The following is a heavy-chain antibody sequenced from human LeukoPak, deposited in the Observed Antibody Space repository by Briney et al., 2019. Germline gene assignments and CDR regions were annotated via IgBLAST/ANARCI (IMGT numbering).Heavy chain of an antibody. V-gene: IGHV3-20*04. CDR1: GFTFDDYG. D-gene: IGHD3-22*01. J-gene: IGHJ4*02. Sequence: GGSLRLSCAASGFTFDDYGMSWVRQAPGKGLEWVSGINWNGGSTGYADSVKGRFTISRDNAKNSRYLQMNSLRAEDTALYYCAREGVRYDSTGYYYYDYFDYWGQGTLVTVSS. CDR2: INWNGGST. CDR3: AREGVRYDSTGYYYYDYFDY.